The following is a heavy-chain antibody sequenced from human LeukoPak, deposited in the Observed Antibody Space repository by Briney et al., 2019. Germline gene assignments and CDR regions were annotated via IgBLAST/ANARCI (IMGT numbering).Heavy chain of an antibody. Sequence: PGGSLRLSCAASGFSFSNYWMSWVRQAPGKGLEWVSGINWNGGSTGYADSVKGRFTISRDNAKNSLYLQMNSLRAEDTAVYYCARDWNYYGSGTSSGLDPWGQGTLVTVSS. CDR2: INWNGGST. CDR3: ARDWNYYGSGTSSGLDP. V-gene: IGHV3-20*04. D-gene: IGHD3-10*01. CDR1: GFSFSNYW. J-gene: IGHJ5*02.